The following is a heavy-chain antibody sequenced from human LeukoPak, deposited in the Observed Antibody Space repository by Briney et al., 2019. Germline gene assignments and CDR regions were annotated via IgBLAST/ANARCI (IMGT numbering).Heavy chain of an antibody. Sequence: GGSLRLSCAASGFTFSSYWMSWVRQAPGKGLEWVANIKQDGREKYYVDSVEGRFTISRDNAKNSLYLQMNSLRAEDTAVYYCSRHVVAVGFDYWGQGTLVTVSS. CDR2: IKQDGREK. J-gene: IGHJ4*02. CDR3: SRHVVAVGFDY. D-gene: IGHD3-22*01. CDR1: GFTFSSYW. V-gene: IGHV3-7*01.